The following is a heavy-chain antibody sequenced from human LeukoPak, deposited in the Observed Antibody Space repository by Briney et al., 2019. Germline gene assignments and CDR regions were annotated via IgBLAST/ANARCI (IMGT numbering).Heavy chain of an antibody. CDR3: ARARPVAAMFSLFF. J-gene: IGHJ4*02. Sequence: GASVKVSCKTSGYTFTHYYLHWVRQAPGQGLEWMGWINPNSGDTNYAQQFQGRVTMTRDTSFTTVYMEVSRLRSDDTAVYYCARARPVAAMFSLFFWGQGTLVTISS. CDR1: GYTFTHYY. D-gene: IGHD2-15*01. CDR2: INPNSGDT. V-gene: IGHV1-2*02.